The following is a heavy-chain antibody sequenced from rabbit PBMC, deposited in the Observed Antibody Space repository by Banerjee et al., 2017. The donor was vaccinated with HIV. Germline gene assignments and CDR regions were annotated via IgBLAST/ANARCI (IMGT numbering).Heavy chain of an antibody. Sequence: QEQLEESGGGLVKPEGSLTLTCTASGFSFSNIYCMCWVRQAPGKGLEWIACITADSSGSTYYASWAKGRFTISKTSSTTVTLQMTSLTAADTATYFCATSSSSYKLWGQGTLVTVS. CDR3: ATSSSSYKL. V-gene: IGHV1S45*01. CDR1: GFSFSNIYC. J-gene: IGHJ3*01. D-gene: IGHD8-1*01. CDR2: ITADSSGST.